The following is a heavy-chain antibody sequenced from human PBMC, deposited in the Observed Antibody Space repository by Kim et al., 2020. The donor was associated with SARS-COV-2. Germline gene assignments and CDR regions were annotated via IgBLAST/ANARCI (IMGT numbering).Heavy chain of an antibody. CDR1: GFTFSSYA. J-gene: IGHJ4*02. D-gene: IGHD6-19*01. V-gene: IGHV3-23*01. CDR2: ISGSGGTT. CDR3: AKDRVSRPHSSWYY. Sequence: GGSLRLSCAASGFTFSSYAMNWVRQAPGKGLEWVSGISGSGGTTFYADSVKGRFTISRDNSKNTLYLQMNSLRAEDTAVYYCAKDRVSRPHSSWYYWGQGTLVTVSS.